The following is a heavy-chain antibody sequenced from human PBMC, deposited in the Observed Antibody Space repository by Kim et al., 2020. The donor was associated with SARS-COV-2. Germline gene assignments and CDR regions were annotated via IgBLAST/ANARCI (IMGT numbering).Heavy chain of an antibody. Sequence: PSLSSRVTISVDTPKNQFSLKLSAVTAADTAVYYCARADYYGSGSYYNDYWGQGTLVTVSS. CDR3: ARADYYGSGSYYNDY. V-gene: IGHV4-59*01. D-gene: IGHD3-10*01. J-gene: IGHJ4*02.